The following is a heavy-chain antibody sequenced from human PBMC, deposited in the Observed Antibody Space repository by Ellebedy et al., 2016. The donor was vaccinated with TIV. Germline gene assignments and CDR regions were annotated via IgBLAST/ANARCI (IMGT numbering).Heavy chain of an antibody. J-gene: IGHJ4*02. Sequence: MPSETLSLTCTISGVSISNDYWTWVRQPPGERLEWIGYIFYTGGTSSNPSLTSRVTMSIDTSKNQFSLRLSSVTAADTAMYYCARGNYGGYYFNFWGQGALVTVSS. V-gene: IGHV4-59*08. D-gene: IGHD4-23*01. CDR2: IFYTGGT. CDR3: ARGNYGGYYFNF. CDR1: GVSISNDY.